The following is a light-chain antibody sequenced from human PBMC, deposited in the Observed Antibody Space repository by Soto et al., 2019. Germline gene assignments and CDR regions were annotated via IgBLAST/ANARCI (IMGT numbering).Light chain of an antibody. CDR2: GAS. Sequence: EIVMKQSPATLSVSPGERATLSCRASQSVSSNLAWYQQKPGQAPRLLIYGASTRATGIPARFSGSGSGTEFTLTISSLQSEDFAFYYCQQYNNWPRTFGQGTKLEIK. V-gene: IGKV3-15*01. J-gene: IGKJ2*01. CDR3: QQYNNWPRT. CDR1: QSVSSN.